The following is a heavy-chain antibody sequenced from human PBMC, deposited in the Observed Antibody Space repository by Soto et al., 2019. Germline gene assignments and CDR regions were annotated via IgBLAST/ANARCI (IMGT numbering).Heavy chain of an antibody. CDR1: GGSISSGGYY. V-gene: IGHV4-31*03. CDR2: IYYSGST. Sequence: SETQSLTCTVSGGSISSGGYYWIWIRQHPGKGLEWIGYIYYSGSTYYNPSLKSRVTISVDTSKNQFSLKLSSVTAADTAVYYCARERYGGDYENYWGQGTLVTVSS. D-gene: IGHD4-17*01. J-gene: IGHJ4*02. CDR3: ARERYGGDYENY.